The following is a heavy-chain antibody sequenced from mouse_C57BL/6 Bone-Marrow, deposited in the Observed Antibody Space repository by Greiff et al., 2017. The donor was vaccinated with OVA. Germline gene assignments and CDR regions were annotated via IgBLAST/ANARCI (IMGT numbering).Heavy chain of an antibody. D-gene: IGHD1-1*01. Sequence: EVHLVESGGDLVKPGGSLKLSCAASGFTFSSYGMSWVRQTPDKRLEWVATISSGGSYTYYPDSVEGRFTISRDNAKNTLYLQMSSLKSEDTAMYYCASPYYYGSSYDWYFDVWGTGTTVTVSS. CDR3: ASPYYYGSSYDWYFDV. CDR2: ISSGGSYT. J-gene: IGHJ1*03. V-gene: IGHV5-6*01. CDR1: GFTFSSYG.